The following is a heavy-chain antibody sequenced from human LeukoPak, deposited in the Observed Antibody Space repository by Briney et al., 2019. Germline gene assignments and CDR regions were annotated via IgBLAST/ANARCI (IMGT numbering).Heavy chain of an antibody. CDR2: INPNSGGT. Sequence: ASVKVSCKASGYTFTGYYMPWVRQAPGQGLEWMGWINPNSGGTNYAQKFQGRVTMTRDTSISTAYMELSRLRSDDTAVYYCARDGLEVPAAIYYMDVWGKGTTVTVSS. J-gene: IGHJ6*03. CDR3: ARDGLEVPAAIYYMDV. D-gene: IGHD2-2*02. V-gene: IGHV1-2*02. CDR1: GYTFTGYY.